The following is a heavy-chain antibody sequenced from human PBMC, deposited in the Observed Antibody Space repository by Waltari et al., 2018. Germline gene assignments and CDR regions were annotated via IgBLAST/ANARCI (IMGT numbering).Heavy chain of an antibody. CDR3: ALYYYYMDV. J-gene: IGHJ6*03. CDR1: GYTFTGYY. CDR2: INPNRGGT. Sequence: QVQLVQSGAEVKKPGASVKVSCKASGYTFTGYYMHWVRQAPGHGLEWMGRINPNRGGTNDEQKFQGRVTMTRDTSISTAYMELSRLRSDDTAVYYCALYYYYMDVWGKGTTVTVSS. V-gene: IGHV1-2*06.